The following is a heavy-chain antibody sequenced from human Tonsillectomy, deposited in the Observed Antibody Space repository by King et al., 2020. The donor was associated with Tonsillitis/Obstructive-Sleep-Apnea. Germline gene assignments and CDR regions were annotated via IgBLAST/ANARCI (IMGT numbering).Heavy chain of an antibody. CDR2: ISYDGSNK. J-gene: IGHJ4*02. CDR3: AKDRTTVTSPDY. CDR1: GFTFSSYG. D-gene: IGHD4-17*01. V-gene: IGHV3-30*18. Sequence: QLVQSGGGVVQPGRSLRLSCAASGFTFSSYGMHWVRQAPGKGLEGVAVISYDGSNKYYADSGKGRFTISRDNSKNTLYLQMNSLRAEDTAVYYCAKDRTTVTSPDYWGQGTLVTVSS.